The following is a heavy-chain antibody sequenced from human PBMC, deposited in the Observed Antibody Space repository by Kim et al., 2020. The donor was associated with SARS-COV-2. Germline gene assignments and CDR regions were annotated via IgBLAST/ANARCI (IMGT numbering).Heavy chain of an antibody. CDR2: INHSGST. CDR1: GGSFSGYY. J-gene: IGHJ3*02. V-gene: IGHV4-34*01. D-gene: IGHD3-10*01. CDR3: ASYSYSSVVGEAYAYDI. Sequence: SETLSLTCAVYGGSFSGYYWSWIRQPPGKGLEWIGEINHSGSTNYNPSLKSRVTISVDTSKNQFSLKLSSVTAADTAVYYCASYSYSSVVGEAYAYDI.